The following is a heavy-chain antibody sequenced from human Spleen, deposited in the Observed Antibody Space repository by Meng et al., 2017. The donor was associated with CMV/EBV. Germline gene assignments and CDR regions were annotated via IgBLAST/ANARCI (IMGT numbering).Heavy chain of an antibody. D-gene: IGHD1-20*01. CDR1: GYTFTGYY. CDR3: ARGSYNWNFGY. V-gene: IGHV1-46*01. Sequence: ASVKVSCKASGYTFTGYYIHWVRQAPGQGLEWMGIINPSGGSTSYAQKFQGRVTMTRDTSTSTVYMELSSLRSEDTAVYYCARGSYNWNFGYWGQGTLVTVSS. J-gene: IGHJ4*02. CDR2: INPSGGST.